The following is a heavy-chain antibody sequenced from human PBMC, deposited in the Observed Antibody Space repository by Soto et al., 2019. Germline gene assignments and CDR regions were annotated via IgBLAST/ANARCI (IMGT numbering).Heavy chain of an antibody. CDR2: IWYDGSNK. CDR3: ARSWHYYDSSGYYY. D-gene: IGHD3-22*01. V-gene: IGHV3-33*01. Sequence: QVQLVESGGGVVQPGRSLRLSCAASGFTFSSYGMHSVRQAPGKGLEWVAVIWYDGSNKYYADSVKGRFTISRDNSKNTLYLQMNSLRAEDTAVYYCARSWHYYDSSGYYYWGQGTLVTVSS. J-gene: IGHJ4*02. CDR1: GFTFSSYG.